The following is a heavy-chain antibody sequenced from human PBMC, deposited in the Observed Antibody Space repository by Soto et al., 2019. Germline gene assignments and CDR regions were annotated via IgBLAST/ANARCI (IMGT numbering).Heavy chain of an antibody. D-gene: IGHD2-2*01. J-gene: IGHJ6*03. CDR3: AREVGYCSSTSCHLYYYYYMDV. CDR1: GFTFSSYW. CDR2: IKQDGSEK. V-gene: IGHV3-7*01. Sequence: GESLKISCAASGFTFSSYWMSWVRQAPGKGLEWVANIKQDGSEKYYVDSVKGRFTISRDNAKNSLYLQMNSLRAEDTAVYYCAREVGYCSSTSCHLYYYYYMDVWGKGTTVTVSS.